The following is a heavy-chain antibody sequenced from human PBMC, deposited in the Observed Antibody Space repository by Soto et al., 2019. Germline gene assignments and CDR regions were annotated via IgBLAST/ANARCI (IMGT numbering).Heavy chain of an antibody. D-gene: IGHD3-22*01. Sequence: PSETLSLTCTVSGGYISSYYWSWIRQPPGKGPEWIGYIYYSGSTNYNPSLKSRVTISVDTSKNQFSLKLNSVTAADTAVYYCARGAYYYDSGYWGQGTLVTVSS. V-gene: IGHV4-59*01. CDR3: ARGAYYYDSGY. CDR2: IYYSGST. CDR1: GGYISSYY. J-gene: IGHJ4*02.